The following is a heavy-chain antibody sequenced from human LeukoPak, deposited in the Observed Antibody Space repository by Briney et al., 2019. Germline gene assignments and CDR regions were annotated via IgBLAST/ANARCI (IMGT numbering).Heavy chain of an antibody. V-gene: IGHV3-20*04. CDR3: ARREQSDYYYYYYMDV. J-gene: IGHJ6*03. CDR2: INWNGDST. D-gene: IGHD1-26*01. CDR1: GFTFSSYA. Sequence: PGGSLRLSCAASGFTFSSYAMSWVRQAPGKGLEWVSGINWNGDSTGYADSVKGRFTISRDNAKNSLYLQMNSLRAEDTALYYCARREQSDYYYYYYMDVWGKGTTVTVSS.